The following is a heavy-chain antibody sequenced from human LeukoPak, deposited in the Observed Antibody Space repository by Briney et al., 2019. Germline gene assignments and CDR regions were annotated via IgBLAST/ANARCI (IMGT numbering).Heavy chain of an antibody. V-gene: IGHV3-21*01. Sequence: PGGSLRLSCAASGFTFSSYSMNWVRQAPGKGLEWVSSISSSSSYIYYADSVKGRFTISRDNAKNSLYLQMNSPRAEDTAVYYCARSPIAAAGTAFDYWGQGTLVTVSS. CDR2: ISSSSSYI. CDR3: ARSPIAAAGTAFDY. J-gene: IGHJ4*02. D-gene: IGHD6-13*01. CDR1: GFTFSSYS.